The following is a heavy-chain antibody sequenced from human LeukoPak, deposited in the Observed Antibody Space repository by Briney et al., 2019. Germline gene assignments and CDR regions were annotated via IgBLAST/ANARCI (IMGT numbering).Heavy chain of an antibody. J-gene: IGHJ6*02. Sequence: PSETPSLTCTVSGGSISGSSYYWGWIRQPPGKGLEWIGSIYYSGGTYYNPSLKSRVTISVDTSKNQFSLKLSSVTAADTAVYYCARPFGSSSYGMDVWGQGTTVTVSS. V-gene: IGHV4-39*01. CDR1: GGSISGSSYY. CDR3: ARPFGSSSYGMDV. D-gene: IGHD3-3*01. CDR2: IYYSGGT.